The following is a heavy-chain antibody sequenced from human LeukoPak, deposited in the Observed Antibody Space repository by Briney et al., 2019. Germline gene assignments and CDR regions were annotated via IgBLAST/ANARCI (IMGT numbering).Heavy chain of an antibody. J-gene: IGHJ6*03. CDR3: AKDRGGNFDSNPRRFYYYMDV. Sequence: SGGSLRHSCAASGFTFSSYAMSWVRQAPGKGLEWVSAISGSGGSTYYADSVKGRFTISRDNSRNTLYLQMSRLRAEDTAVYYCAKDRGGNFDSNPRRFYYYMDVWGKGTTVTVSS. CDR1: GFTFSSYA. V-gene: IGHV3-23*01. D-gene: IGHD3-9*01. CDR2: ISGSGGST.